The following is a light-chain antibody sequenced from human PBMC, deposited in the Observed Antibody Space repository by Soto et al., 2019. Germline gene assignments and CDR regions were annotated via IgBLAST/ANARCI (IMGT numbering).Light chain of an antibody. CDR2: TVS. CDR1: QNISIY. V-gene: IGKV1-39*01. Sequence: DIQMTQSPSSLSASVGDRVTITCRASQNISIYLNWYQQNPGKAPKLLLYTVSNLQSGVPSRFIADGSGTDFTLTISSLQPEDFATYYCQQSSSTPPFTFGPGTKVDIK. J-gene: IGKJ3*01. CDR3: QQSSSTPPFT.